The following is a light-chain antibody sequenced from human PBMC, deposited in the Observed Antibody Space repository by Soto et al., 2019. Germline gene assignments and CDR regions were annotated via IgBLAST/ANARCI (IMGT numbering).Light chain of an antibody. Sequence: EIVLTQSPGTLSLSPGERATLSCRASQTVNSYLNWYQQKPGQTPRLLIYDASKRATGIPARFSGSRSGTDFTLTISSLEPEDFAVYYCQQRSSWPLTFGGGTKVEIK. CDR1: QTVNSY. CDR3: QQRSSWPLT. J-gene: IGKJ4*01. CDR2: DAS. V-gene: IGKV3-11*01.